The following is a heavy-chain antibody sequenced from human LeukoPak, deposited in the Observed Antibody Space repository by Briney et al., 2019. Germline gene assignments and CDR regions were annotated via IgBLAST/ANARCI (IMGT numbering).Heavy chain of an antibody. J-gene: IGHJ4*02. V-gene: IGHV1-8*01. D-gene: IGHD3-22*01. CDR3: ARDQLVYYDSSGHESFDY. CDR1: GYTFTSYD. CDR2: MNPNSGNT. Sequence: GASVKVSCKASGYTFTSYDINWVRQATGQGLEWMGWMNPNSGNTGYAQKFQGRVTMTRNTSISTAYMELSSLRSEDTAVYYCARDQLVYYDSSGHESFDYWGQGTLVTVSS.